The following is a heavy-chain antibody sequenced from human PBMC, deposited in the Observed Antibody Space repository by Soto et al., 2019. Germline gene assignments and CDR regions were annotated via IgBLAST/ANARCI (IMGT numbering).Heavy chain of an antibody. CDR2: VSNTATT. V-gene: IGHV4-59*11. J-gene: IGHJ4*02. CDR3: ANYPTTVTSDY. CDR1: GASIINHY. Sequence: SETLSLTCTVSGASIINHYWAWIRQSPGRGLESIGYVSNTATTTYNPSLKNRVTISVDASKNQFSLKLSSVTAADTAVYYCANYPTTVTSDYWGQGTLVTVSS. D-gene: IGHD4-17*01.